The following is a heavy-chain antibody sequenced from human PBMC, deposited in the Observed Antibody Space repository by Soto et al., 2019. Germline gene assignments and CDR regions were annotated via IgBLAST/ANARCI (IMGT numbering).Heavy chain of an antibody. CDR2: IIPILGIA. J-gene: IGHJ4*02. CDR1: GGTFSSYT. Sequence: GASVKVSCKASGGTFSSYTISWVRQAPGQGLEWMGRIIPILGIANYAQKFQGRVTITAGKSTSTAYMELSSLRSEDTAVYYCARGEADILTGYYNAPFDYWGQGTLVTVSS. D-gene: IGHD3-9*01. CDR3: ARGEADILTGYYNAPFDY. V-gene: IGHV1-69*02.